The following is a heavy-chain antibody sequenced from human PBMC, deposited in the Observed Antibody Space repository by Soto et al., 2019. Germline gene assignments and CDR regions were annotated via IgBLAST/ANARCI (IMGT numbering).Heavy chain of an antibody. J-gene: IGHJ4*02. CDR1: GFSFSNYG. D-gene: IGHD3-22*01. CDR3: AKDDSVYSYYWSSFDH. V-gene: IGHV3-30*18. CDR2: ISYDGSTP. Sequence: QVQLVESGGGVVQPGRSLRLSCAASGFSFSNYGIHWVRQAPGEGLEWVAFISYDGSTPYYGDSVKGRFTISRANSKNTVYLQMNSLRADDTAVYYCAKDDSVYSYYWSSFDHWGQGTLVTVSS.